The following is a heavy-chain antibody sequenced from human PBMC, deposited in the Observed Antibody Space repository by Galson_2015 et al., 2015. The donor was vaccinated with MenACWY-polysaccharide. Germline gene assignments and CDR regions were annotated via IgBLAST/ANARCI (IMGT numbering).Heavy chain of an antibody. J-gene: IGHJ4*02. CDR1: GYAFTSHF. CDR2: ISPKDGSA. D-gene: IGHD1-1*01. CDR3: AKDSNWASEY. V-gene: IGHV1-46*01. Sequence: SVKVSCKASGYAFTSHFMHWLRQAPGQGLEWMGIISPKDGSATYARKFQGRVTLTRDTSTSTDYMELSSLRSDDTAVYYCAKDSNWASEYWGQGTLVTVSS.